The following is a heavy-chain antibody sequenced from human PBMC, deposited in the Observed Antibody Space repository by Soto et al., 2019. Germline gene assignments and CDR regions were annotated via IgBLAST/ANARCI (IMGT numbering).Heavy chain of an antibody. CDR2: INHSGST. CDR3: AREPTGVGAFDI. V-gene: IGHV4-34*01. J-gene: IGHJ3*02. CDR1: GGSFSGYY. Sequence: SETLSLTCAVYGGSFSGYYWSWIRQPPGKGLEWIGEINHSGSTNYNPSLKSRVTISVDTSKNHFSQKLSSVTAADTAVYYCAREPTGVGAFDIWGQGTMVTVSS. D-gene: IGHD7-27*01.